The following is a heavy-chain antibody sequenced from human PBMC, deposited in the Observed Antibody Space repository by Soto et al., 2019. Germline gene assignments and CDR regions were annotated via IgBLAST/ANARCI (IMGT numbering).Heavy chain of an antibody. J-gene: IGHJ6*02. Sequence: EVQLVESGGDLIQPGGSLRLSCSASGFSVSSHYMNWVRQAPGRGLEWVSIIYSGTSTFYADSVKGQFTISRDDSKSTLYLQMNNLRAEDTAVYYCAREAGTKNDYYGMDVWGQGTTVTVS. CDR2: IYSGTST. CDR1: GFSVSSHY. D-gene: IGHD1-1*01. CDR3: AREAGTKNDYYGMDV. V-gene: IGHV3-53*01.